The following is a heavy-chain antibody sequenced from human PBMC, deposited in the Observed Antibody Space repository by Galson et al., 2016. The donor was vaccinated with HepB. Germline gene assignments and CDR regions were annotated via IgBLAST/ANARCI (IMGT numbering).Heavy chain of an antibody. CDR2: IYWDGDK. J-gene: IGHJ5*02. D-gene: IGHD3-3*01. V-gene: IGHV2-5*02. CDR1: GFSLSTSGVG. Sequence: PALVKPTQTLTLTCTLSGFSLSTSGVGVGWIRQPPGEALEWLALIYWDGDKRYSPSLKNRLTITNDPSKNQVFLTMTNMDPVDTATYYCARRRRRRMTTFGFIGNGFDAWGQGTRVTVSS. CDR3: ARRRRRRMTTFGFIGNGFDA.